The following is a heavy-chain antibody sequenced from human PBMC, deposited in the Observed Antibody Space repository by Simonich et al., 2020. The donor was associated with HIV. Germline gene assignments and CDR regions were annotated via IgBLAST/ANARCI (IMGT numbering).Heavy chain of an antibody. CDR1: GGSISSYY. Sequence: QLQLQESGPGLVKPSETLSLTCTVSGGSISSYYWNWIRQPPGKGLEWVGFIYHSGNIKYNPSLTRRVTISVDTSKNQFSLKLSSVTAADTAVYYCASCGGDCYHFDYWGQGTLVTVSS. CDR2: IYHSGNI. D-gene: IGHD2-21*02. J-gene: IGHJ4*02. V-gene: IGHV4-59*12. CDR3: ASCGGDCYHFDY.